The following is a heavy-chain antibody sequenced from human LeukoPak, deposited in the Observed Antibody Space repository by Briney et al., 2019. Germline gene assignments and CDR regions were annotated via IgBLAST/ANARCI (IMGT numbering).Heavy chain of an antibody. CDR1: GFTFTGFN. Sequence: GASVKVSCKTSGFTFTGFNFHWVRQAPGHGLEWMGWINPSSGATNYPQEFQGRVTMTSDTSISTAYMELRSLTSDDTAVYYCARDLLGVGTGWHHYFDSWGQGTLVTVSS. J-gene: IGHJ4*02. CDR3: ARDLLGVGTGWHHYFDS. CDR2: INPSSGAT. V-gene: IGHV1-2*02. D-gene: IGHD6-19*01.